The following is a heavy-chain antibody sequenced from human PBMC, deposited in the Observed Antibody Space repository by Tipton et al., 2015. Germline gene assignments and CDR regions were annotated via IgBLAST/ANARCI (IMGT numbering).Heavy chain of an antibody. D-gene: IGHD3-22*01. CDR1: GGSFSDYY. Sequence: TLSLTCTVSGGSFSDYYWSWIRQSPGEGLEWIGYIYYSGGTTYNPSLRSRAAMSMDTSKNKFPLKLSSAFATDTAVYYFARASIIQGYYHDSSRYYHFNSWGQGALVTVSS. CDR3: ARASIIQGYYHDSSRYYHFNS. CDR2: IYYSGGT. J-gene: IGHJ1*01. V-gene: IGHV4-59*12.